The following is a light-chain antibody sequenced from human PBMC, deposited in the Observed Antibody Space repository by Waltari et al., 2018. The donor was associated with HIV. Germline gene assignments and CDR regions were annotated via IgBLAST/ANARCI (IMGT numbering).Light chain of an antibody. Sequence: DIVMTQSPLSLPVTPGEPASISCRSSQSLLQSNGYNYLDWYLQRPGQSPQLLIYLGSNRASGVPDRFSGSGSGTDFTLKISRVEAEDVGLYYCMQGLQSPRTFAQGTKVEIK. J-gene: IGKJ1*01. V-gene: IGKV2-28*01. CDR1: QSLLQSNGYNY. CDR2: LGS. CDR3: MQGLQSPRT.